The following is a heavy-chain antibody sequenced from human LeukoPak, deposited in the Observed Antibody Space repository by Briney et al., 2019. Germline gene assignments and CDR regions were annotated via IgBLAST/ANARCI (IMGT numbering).Heavy chain of an antibody. CDR3: AKDHRIVGATYFDY. CDR1: GFTFSSYG. CDR2: IRYDGSNK. V-gene: IGHV3-30*02. Sequence: PGGSVRLSXAASGFTFSSYGMHGVRQAPGKGLEGVAFIRYDGSNKYYAGSVKGRFTLSRDNSNNTLYLQMNSLRAEDTAVYYCAKDHRIVGATYFDYWGQGTLVTVSS. J-gene: IGHJ4*02. D-gene: IGHD1-26*01.